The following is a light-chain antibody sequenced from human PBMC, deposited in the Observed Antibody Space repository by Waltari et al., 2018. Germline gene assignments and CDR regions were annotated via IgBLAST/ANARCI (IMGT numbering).Light chain of an antibody. Sequence: DIQMTQSPSIFSASVGDRVSIPCRASQSITSSLAWYQQKPGKAPKILIYEASNLETGVPLRFSGSGSGTEFTLTISSLQPDDFATYYCQQYKSYKTFGQGTKVEIK. J-gene: IGKJ1*01. CDR3: QQYKSYKT. V-gene: IGKV1-5*03. CDR2: EAS. CDR1: QSITSS.